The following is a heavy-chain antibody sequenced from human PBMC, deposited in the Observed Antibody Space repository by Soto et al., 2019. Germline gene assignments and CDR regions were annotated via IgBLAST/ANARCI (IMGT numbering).Heavy chain of an antibody. J-gene: IGHJ4*02. CDR1: GFTFSNAW. CDR2: IKSKPDGGTT. CDR3: TTDLGRWLQSTGY. D-gene: IGHD1-1*01. V-gene: IGHV3-15*07. Sequence: EVQLVESGGGLVKPGGSLRLSCAASGFTFSNAWMNWVRQAPGKGLEWVGRIKSKPDGGTTDYAAPVKGRFTISRDDSKNTLYLQMNSLKTEDTAVYYCTTDLGRWLQSTGYWGQGTLVTVSS.